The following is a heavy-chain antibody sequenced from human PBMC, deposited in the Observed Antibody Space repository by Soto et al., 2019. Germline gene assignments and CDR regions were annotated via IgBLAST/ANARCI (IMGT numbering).Heavy chain of an antibody. D-gene: IGHD3-9*01. CDR1: GFTFSSEW. J-gene: IGHJ4*02. CDR2: IKQDGSEK. Sequence: GGALRLSCAASGFTFSSEWMSWVRQAPGKGLEWVATIKQDGSEKYYVDSVRGRFTVSRDNAKNSLYLEMNSLRAEDTALYYCARGDYFDRRFDYWGQGTLVTVSS. CDR3: ARGDYFDRRFDY. V-gene: IGHV3-7*03.